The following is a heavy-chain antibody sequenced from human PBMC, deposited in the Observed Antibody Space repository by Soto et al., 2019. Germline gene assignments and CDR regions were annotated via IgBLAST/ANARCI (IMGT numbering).Heavy chain of an antibody. V-gene: IGHV3-30-3*01. CDR2: ISYDGSNK. Sequence: SLRLSCAASGFTFSSYAMHWVRQAPGKGLEWVAVISYDGSNKYYADSVKGRFTISRDNSKNTLYLQMNSLRAEDTAVYYCARDLPTLAFDIWGQGTMVTVSS. J-gene: IGHJ3*02. CDR3: ARDLPTLAFDI. CDR1: GFTFSSYA. D-gene: IGHD4-17*01.